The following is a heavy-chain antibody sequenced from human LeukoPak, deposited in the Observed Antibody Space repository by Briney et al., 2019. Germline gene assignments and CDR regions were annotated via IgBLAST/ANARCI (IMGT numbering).Heavy chain of an antibody. J-gene: IGHJ3*02. CDR2: IYYTGMS. D-gene: IGHD3-3*01. CDR1: DGSISSYF. V-gene: IGHV4-59*08. CDR3: AGTSTIFGVVIILTAFDI. Sequence: SETLSLTCTVPDGSISSYFWSWIRQPPGKGLEWIGYIYYTGMSNSKPSLKSRVTISVDTSKNQFSLKLSSVTAADTAVYYCAGTSTIFGVVIILTAFDIWGQGTMVTVSS.